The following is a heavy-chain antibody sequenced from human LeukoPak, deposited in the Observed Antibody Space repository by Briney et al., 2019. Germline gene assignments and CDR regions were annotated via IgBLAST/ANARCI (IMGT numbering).Heavy chain of an antibody. J-gene: IGHJ5*02. D-gene: IGHD3-16*01. V-gene: IGHV4-30-2*01. CDR3: ARLSEIRRWFDP. CDR2: IYHSGST. CDR1: GGSISSGGYY. Sequence: SETLSLTCTVSGGSISSGGYYWSWIRQPPGKGLEWIGYIYHSGSTYYNPSLKSRVTISVDTSKNQFSLKLSSVTAADTAVYYCARLSEIRRWFDPWGQGTLVTVSS.